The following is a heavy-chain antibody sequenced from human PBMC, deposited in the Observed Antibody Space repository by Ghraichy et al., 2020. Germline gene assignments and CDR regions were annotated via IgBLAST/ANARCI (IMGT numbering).Heavy chain of an antibody. Sequence: GGSLRLSCAASGFTFSSFSMNWVRQAPGKGPEWVSSISSRSSYIYYADSVKGRFTISRDNAKNSLYLQMNSLRAEDTAVYYCARDGYFFDTTGSYNGMDVWGQGTTVTVS. CDR2: ISSRSSYI. CDR1: GFTFSSFS. CDR3: ARDGYFFDTTGSYNGMDV. D-gene: IGHD1-26*01. J-gene: IGHJ6*02. V-gene: IGHV3-21*01.